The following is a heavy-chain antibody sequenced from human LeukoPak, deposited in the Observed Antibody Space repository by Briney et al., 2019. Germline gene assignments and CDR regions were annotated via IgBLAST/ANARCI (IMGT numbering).Heavy chain of an antibody. J-gene: IGHJ5*02. CDR2: IFYSGST. CDR3: ARAALVIAARLNWFDP. Sequence: SESLSLTCTVSGGSISTSNYYWGWIRQPPGKGLEWIGNIFYSGSTYYSPSLKSRVTISVDTSKNQFSLKLSSVTAADTAVYYCARAALVIAARLNWFDPWGQGTLVTVSS. D-gene: IGHD6-6*01. CDR1: GGSISTSNYY. V-gene: IGHV4-39*07.